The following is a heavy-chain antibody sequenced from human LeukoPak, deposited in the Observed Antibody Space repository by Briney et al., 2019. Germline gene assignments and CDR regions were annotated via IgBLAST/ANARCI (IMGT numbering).Heavy chain of an antibody. CDR1: GYNFTSYW. CDR2: IYPGDSDT. J-gene: IGHJ4*02. D-gene: IGHD3-10*01. Sequence: LGESLKISCKGSGYNFTSYWIGWVRQMPGKGLEWMGIIYPGDSDTRYSPSFQGQVTISADKSISTAYLQWSSLKASDTAMYYCARIVEPAANPLWFGELLQGAGGDYWGQGTLVTVSS. V-gene: IGHV5-51*01. CDR3: ARIVEPAANPLWFGELLQGAGGDY.